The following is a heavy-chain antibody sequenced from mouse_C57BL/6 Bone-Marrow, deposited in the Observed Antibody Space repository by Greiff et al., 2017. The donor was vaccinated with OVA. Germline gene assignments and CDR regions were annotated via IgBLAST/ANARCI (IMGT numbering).Heavy chain of an antibody. CDR1: GFTFSDYY. CDR2: ISNGGGST. J-gene: IGHJ3*01. V-gene: IGHV5-12*01. CDR3: ARPSLIYYGIPWFAY. D-gene: IGHD2-1*01. Sequence: EVKVVESGGGLVQPGGSLKLSCAASGFTFSDYYMYWVRQTPEKRLEWVAYISNGGGSTYYPDTVKGRFTISRDNAKNTLYLQMSRLKSEDTAMYYCARPSLIYYGIPWFAYWGQGTLVTVSA.